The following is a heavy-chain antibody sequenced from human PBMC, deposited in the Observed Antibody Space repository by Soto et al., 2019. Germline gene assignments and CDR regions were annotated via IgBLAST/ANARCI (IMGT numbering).Heavy chain of an antibody. V-gene: IGHV3-23*01. CDR1: GFTFSSYA. D-gene: IGHD3-22*01. Sequence: PGGSLRLSCAASGFTFSSYAMSWVRQAPGKGLEWVSAISGSGGSTYYADSVKGRFTISRDNSKNTLYLQMNSLRAEDTAVYYCAKVGLYYDSSGSHYWGQGTLVTVSS. CDR2: ISGSGGST. J-gene: IGHJ4*02. CDR3: AKVGLYYDSSGSHY.